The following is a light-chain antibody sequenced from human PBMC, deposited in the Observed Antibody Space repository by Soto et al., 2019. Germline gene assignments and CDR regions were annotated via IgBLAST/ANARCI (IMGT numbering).Light chain of an antibody. Sequence: IVMTQSPATLSVSPGERATLSCRASQSVSTNLVWYQQKPGQAPRLLIYGASTRATGFPARFSGSGSGTDFTLTISSLQSEDFAVYYCQQYDNWPRTFGQGTKVDIK. J-gene: IGKJ1*01. V-gene: IGKV3-15*01. CDR1: QSVSTN. CDR3: QQYDNWPRT. CDR2: GAS.